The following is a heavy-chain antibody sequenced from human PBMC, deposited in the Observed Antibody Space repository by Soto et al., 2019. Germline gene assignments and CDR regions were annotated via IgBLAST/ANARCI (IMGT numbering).Heavy chain of an antibody. J-gene: IGHJ4*02. CDR2: IIPILGIA. D-gene: IGHD2-15*01. Sequence: QVPLVQSGAEVKKPGSSVKVSCKASGGTFSSYTISWVRQAPGQGLEWMGRIIPILGIANYAQKFQGRVTITADKSTSTAYMELSSLRSEDTAVYYCARDCSGGSCYDYWGQGTLVTVSS. CDR3: ARDCSGGSCYDY. CDR1: GGTFSSYT. V-gene: IGHV1-69*08.